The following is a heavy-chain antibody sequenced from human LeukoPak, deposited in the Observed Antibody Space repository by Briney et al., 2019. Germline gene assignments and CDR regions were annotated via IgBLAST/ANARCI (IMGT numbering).Heavy chain of an antibody. J-gene: IGHJ4*02. CDR3: ARGAVSGDFDY. CDR1: GGSTSSYY. Sequence: SETLSLTCTVSGGSTSSYYWSWIRQPAGKGLEWIGRVYTSGSPNYSPSLKSRLTMSVDTSRNQFSLKLSSVTAADAAVYYCARGAVSGDFDYWGQGTLVTVSS. D-gene: IGHD6-19*01. CDR2: VYTSGSP. V-gene: IGHV4-4*07.